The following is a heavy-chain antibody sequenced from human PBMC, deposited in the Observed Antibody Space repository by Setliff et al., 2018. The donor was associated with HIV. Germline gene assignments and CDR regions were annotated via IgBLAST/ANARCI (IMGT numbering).Heavy chain of an antibody. CDR3: ARLNVEMFVVMAATPGWFGP. D-gene: IGHD2-15*01. CDR2: IIPKSGET. CDR1: GYTFTAHH. Sequence: ASVKVSCKSSGYTFTAHHIHWVRQAPGQGPEWMGWIIPKSGETSYAEKFRGRVTMTRDTSLSTAYMELSWLTSDDTAVYYCARLNVEMFVVMAATPGWFGPWGQGIRVTVSS. J-gene: IGHJ5*02. V-gene: IGHV1-2*02.